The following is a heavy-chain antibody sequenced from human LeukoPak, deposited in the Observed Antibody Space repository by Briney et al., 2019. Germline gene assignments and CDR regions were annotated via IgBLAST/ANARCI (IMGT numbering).Heavy chain of an antibody. J-gene: IGHJ4*02. CDR1: GFTFSDFY. CDR2: ISSSGSTI. D-gene: IGHD3-3*01. Sequence: AGGSLRLSCAASGFTFSDFYMSWIRQAPGQGLEWVSYISSSGSTIYYADPVKGRFTISRDNAKNSLYLQMNSLRAEDTAVYYCARGPFWSGYYDDWGQGTLVTVSS. V-gene: IGHV3-11*01. CDR3: ARGPFWSGYYDD.